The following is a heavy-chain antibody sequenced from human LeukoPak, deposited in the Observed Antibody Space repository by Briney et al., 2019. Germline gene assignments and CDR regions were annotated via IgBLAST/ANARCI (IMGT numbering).Heavy chain of an antibody. J-gene: IGHJ4*02. D-gene: IGHD7-27*01. CDR3: ARVLNGGSVSD. CDR1: GYSISSGYY. Sequence: SETLSLTCSVSGYSISSGYYWGWIRQPPGKGLEWIGSYHSGSTYYNPSLKSRVTISVDTSMNQFSLKLSSVTAADTAVYYCARVLNGGSVSDWGQGTLVTVSS. V-gene: IGHV4-38-2*02. CDR2: YHSGST.